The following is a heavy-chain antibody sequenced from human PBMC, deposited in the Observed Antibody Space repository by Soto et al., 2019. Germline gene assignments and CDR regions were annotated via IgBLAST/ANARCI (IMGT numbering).Heavy chain of an antibody. D-gene: IGHD4-4*01. Sequence: QVQLVQSGAEVKKPGASVKVSCKASGYTFNSYGITWVRQAPGQGLERMGWISAYKANSKYAQKFQGRVTMTTDTSTITAYMELRSLRSDVTAVYYCARDLKITVTSRYHYMDVWGKGTTVTVSS. CDR3: ARDLKITVTSRYHYMDV. V-gene: IGHV1-18*01. CDR1: GYTFNSYG. CDR2: ISAYKANS. J-gene: IGHJ6*03.